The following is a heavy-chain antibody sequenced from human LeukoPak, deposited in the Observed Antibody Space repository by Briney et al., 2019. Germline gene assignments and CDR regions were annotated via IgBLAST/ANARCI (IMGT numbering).Heavy chain of an antibody. CDR3: ARGYQRPDY. CDR2: ISSSSNNI. CDR1: GFTFSTYT. V-gene: IGHV3-21*01. Sequence: GSLRLSCAASGFTFSTYTMNWVRQAPGKGLEWASSISSSSNNINYADSVKGRFTISRDNAMNSVHLQMNSLRVEDTAVYYCARGYQRPDYWGQGTLITVSS. J-gene: IGHJ4*02. D-gene: IGHD2-2*01.